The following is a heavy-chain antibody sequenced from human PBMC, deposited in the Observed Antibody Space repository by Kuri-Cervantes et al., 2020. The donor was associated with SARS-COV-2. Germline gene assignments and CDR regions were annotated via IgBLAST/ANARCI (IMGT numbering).Heavy chain of an antibody. V-gene: IGHV4-34*01. Sequence: SQTLSLTCAVYGGSFIGYYWCWIRQPPGKGLEWIGEIKHSGSTNYNPSLKSRVTISVDTSKNQFSLKLSSVTAADTAVSYCARARGWVGAYKPFDYWGQGTLVTVSS. CDR3: ARARGWVGAYKPFDY. CDR1: GGSFIGYY. J-gene: IGHJ4*02. CDR2: IKHSGST. D-gene: IGHD1-26*01.